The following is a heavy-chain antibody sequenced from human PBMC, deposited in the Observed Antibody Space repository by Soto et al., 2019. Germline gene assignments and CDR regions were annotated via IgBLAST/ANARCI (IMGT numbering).Heavy chain of an antibody. CDR2: IYDSGNT. V-gene: IGHV4-59*01. CDR1: GSSISSYY. Sequence: SETLSLTCIVSGSSISSYYWSWIRQPPGKGLEWIGYIYDSGNTNYNPSLKSRVTISADKSKNQSSLKLSSVTAADTAVYYCARSYSSGWYSMIHWGQGTLVTVSS. D-gene: IGHD6-19*01. J-gene: IGHJ4*02. CDR3: ARSYSSGWYSMIH.